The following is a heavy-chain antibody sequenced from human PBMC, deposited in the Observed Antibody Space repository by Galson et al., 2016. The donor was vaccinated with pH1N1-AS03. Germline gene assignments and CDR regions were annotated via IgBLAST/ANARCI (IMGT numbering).Heavy chain of an antibody. V-gene: IGHV5-51*01. Sequence: QSGAEVKKPGESLQISCKGSGYSFTNHWIVWVRQMPGKGLEWMGFIYPVDSDTRYSPSFQGQVTISADKSVTTAYLQWSSLKASDTAIYYCARHREYQVLSSAMDVWGQGTTVTVSS. CDR1: GYSFTNHW. J-gene: IGHJ6*02. CDR3: ARHREYQVLSSAMDV. D-gene: IGHD2-2*01. CDR2: IYPVDSDT.